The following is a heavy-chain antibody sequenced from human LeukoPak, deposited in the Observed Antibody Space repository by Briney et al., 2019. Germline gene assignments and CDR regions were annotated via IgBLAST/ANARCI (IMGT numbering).Heavy chain of an antibody. CDR1: GFTFSTYE. CDR3: ARMDHDSSGYHFDY. V-gene: IGHV3-48*03. Sequence: GGSLRLSCAASGFTFSTYEMNWVRQAPGKGLEWVSYISSRGSTIYYGDAVKGRFTISRDNAKNSLYLQMNSLRAEDTAVYYCARMDHDSSGYHFDYWGQGTLVTVSS. CDR2: ISSRGSTI. D-gene: IGHD3-22*01. J-gene: IGHJ4*02.